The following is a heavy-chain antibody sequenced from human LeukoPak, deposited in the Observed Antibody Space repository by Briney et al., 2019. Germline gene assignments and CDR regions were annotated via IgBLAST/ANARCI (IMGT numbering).Heavy chain of an antibody. D-gene: IGHD1-26*01. J-gene: IGHJ4*02. Sequence: ASVKVSCTASGYTFTSYYMHWVRQAPGQGLEWMGIINPSGGSTSYAQKFQGRVTMTRDTSTSTVYMELSSLRSEDTAVYYCARAKFRQVGATTFNYWGQGTLVTVSS. CDR1: GYTFTSYY. CDR2: INPSGGST. V-gene: IGHV1-46*01. CDR3: ARAKFRQVGATTFNY.